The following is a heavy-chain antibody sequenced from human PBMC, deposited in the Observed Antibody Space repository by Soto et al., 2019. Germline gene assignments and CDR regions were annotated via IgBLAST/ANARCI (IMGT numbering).Heavy chain of an antibody. Sequence: SVKVSCKVSGHTLSELSMHWVRQAPAKGLEWMGGFDPEDGETIYAEKFEGRVTMTEDTSTNTAYMELSRLISEDTAVYYCAKDQNSYGYGRTWFDPWGQGTLVTVYS. V-gene: IGHV1-24*01. CDR2: FDPEDGET. J-gene: IGHJ5*02. D-gene: IGHD5-18*01. CDR1: GHTLSELS. CDR3: AKDQNSYGYGRTWFDP.